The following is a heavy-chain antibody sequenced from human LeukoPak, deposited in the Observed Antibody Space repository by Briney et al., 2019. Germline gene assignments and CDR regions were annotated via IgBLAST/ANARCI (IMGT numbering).Heavy chain of an antibody. Sequence: GGSLRLSCAASGFTFSSYSMNWVRQAPGKGLEWVSYISTGSSTIYYADSVKGRFTISRDNAKNSLYLQMNSLRAEDTAVYYCARSDDYDFWSGYSDLYYFDYWGQGTLVTVSS. D-gene: IGHD3-3*01. CDR2: ISTGSSTI. CDR3: ARSDDYDFWSGYSDLYYFDY. CDR1: GFTFSSYS. V-gene: IGHV3-48*04. J-gene: IGHJ4*02.